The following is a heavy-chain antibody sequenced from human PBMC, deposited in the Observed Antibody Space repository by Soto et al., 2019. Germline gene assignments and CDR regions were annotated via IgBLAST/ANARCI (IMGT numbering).Heavy chain of an antibody. CDR1: GASISSSSYY. J-gene: IGHJ4*02. V-gene: IGHV4-39*01. D-gene: IGHD1-26*01. CDR3: AGGNSGSSLAY. Sequence: PSETLSLTCTVSGASISSSSYYWGWIRQPPGKGLEWIASIYYSGTTYYNTSLKSRVTISVDTSKNQLSLRLTSVTAAYTAVYYCAGGNSGSSLAYWGQGTLVTVSS. CDR2: IYYSGTT.